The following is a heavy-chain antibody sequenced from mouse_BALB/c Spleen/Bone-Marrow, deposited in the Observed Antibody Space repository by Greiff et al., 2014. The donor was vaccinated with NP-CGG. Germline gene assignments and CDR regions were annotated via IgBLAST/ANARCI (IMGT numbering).Heavy chain of an antibody. Sequence: QVQLQQSGPGLVAPSQSLSITCTVSGFSFASYGVHWVRQPQGKGLEWLGVIWAGGSTNYNSALMSRLSISKDNSKSQVFLKMNSLQTDDTAMYYCARVYLWYFDVWGAGTTVTVSS. V-gene: IGHV2-9*02. D-gene: IGHD2-3*01. J-gene: IGHJ1*01. CDR3: ARVYLWYFDV. CDR1: GFSFASYG. CDR2: IWAGGST.